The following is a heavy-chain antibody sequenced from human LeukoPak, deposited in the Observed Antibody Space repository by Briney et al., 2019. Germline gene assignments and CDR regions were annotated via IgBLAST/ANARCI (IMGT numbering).Heavy chain of an antibody. D-gene: IGHD6-13*01. Sequence: GGSLRLSCAASGLTFSNYAMNWVRQAPGKGLGRGAVIWYDGSNKYYADSVKGRFTISRDNPKNTLYLQMNSLRAEDTAVYYCARWDIAAAGVFDYWGQGTLVTVSS. J-gene: IGHJ4*02. CDR1: GLTFSNYA. CDR2: IWYDGSNK. V-gene: IGHV3-33*08. CDR3: ARWDIAAAGVFDY.